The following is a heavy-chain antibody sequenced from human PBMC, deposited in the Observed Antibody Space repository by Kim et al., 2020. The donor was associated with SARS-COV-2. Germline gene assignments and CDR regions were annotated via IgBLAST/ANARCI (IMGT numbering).Heavy chain of an antibody. D-gene: IGHD3-16*01. CDR2: NPDGTTT. CDR3: SRGIGDLGDY. J-gene: IGHJ4*02. V-gene: IGHV3-74*01. Sequence: NPDGTTTNYADSVKGRFTISRDNAKNTLYLQMNSLRAEDSAVYYCSRGIGDLGDYWGQGTLVTVSS.